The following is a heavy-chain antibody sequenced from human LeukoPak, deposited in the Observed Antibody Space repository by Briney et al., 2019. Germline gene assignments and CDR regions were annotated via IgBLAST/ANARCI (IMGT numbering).Heavy chain of an antibody. J-gene: IGHJ4*02. V-gene: IGHV4-59*08. D-gene: IGHD2-21*02. CDR3: ARQVTRTPDESTLDY. Sequence: SETLSLTCTVSGGSISSYYWGWIRQPPGKGLEWIGYIYYSGSTNYNPSLKSRVTISVDTSKNQFSLKLSSVTAADTAVYYCARQVTRTPDESTLDYWGQGTLVTVSS. CDR2: IYYSGST. CDR1: GGSISSYY.